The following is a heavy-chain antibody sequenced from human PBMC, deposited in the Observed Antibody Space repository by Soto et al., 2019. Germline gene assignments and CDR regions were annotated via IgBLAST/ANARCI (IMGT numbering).Heavy chain of an antibody. CDR2: IIPIFGTA. CDR3: ARGREMATIWDYYGMDV. D-gene: IGHD5-12*01. Sequence: QVQLVQSGAEVKKPGSSVKVSCKASGGTFSSYAISWVRQAPGQGLEWMGGIIPIFGTANYAQKFQGRVTITADESTSTAYMGLSSLRSEDTAVYYCARGREMATIWDYYGMDVWGQGTTVTVSS. V-gene: IGHV1-69*12. J-gene: IGHJ6*02. CDR1: GGTFSSYA.